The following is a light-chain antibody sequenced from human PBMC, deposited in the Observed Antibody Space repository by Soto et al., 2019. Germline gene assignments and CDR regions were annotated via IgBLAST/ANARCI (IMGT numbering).Light chain of an antibody. CDR1: QGFSTS. CDR2: SAS. CDR3: QQYKSFPLT. J-gene: IGKJ4*01. V-gene: IGKV1-16*02. Sequence: DIQMTHSPSSLSASVGDRVTITCRASQGFSTSLAWFQQKPGKAPKSLIHSASSLQSGVPSKFSGSGSGTDFTLTISSLQPEDFATYYCQQYKSFPLTFGGGTKVEIK.